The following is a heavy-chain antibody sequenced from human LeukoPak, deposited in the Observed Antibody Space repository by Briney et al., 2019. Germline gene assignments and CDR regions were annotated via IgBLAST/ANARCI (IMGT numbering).Heavy chain of an antibody. D-gene: IGHD6-13*01. V-gene: IGHV1-46*01. J-gene: IGHJ4*02. CDR1: GYTFTSNY. CDR2: ISPSGGST. CDR3: ARGPEGIAAAGFFFDS. Sequence: ASVKVSCKAFGYTFTSNYMHWVRQAPGQGPEWMGVISPSGGSTTYAQKFQGRVTITADESTSTAYMELSSLRSEDTAVYYCARGPEGIAAAGFFFDSWGQGTLVTVSS.